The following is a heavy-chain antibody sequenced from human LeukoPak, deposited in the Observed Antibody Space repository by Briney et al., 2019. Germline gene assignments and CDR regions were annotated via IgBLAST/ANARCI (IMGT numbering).Heavy chain of an antibody. Sequence: PGGSLRLSCVASGVTFSTYAMSWVRQAPGMGLEWVSSISSGSTYIYYADSLKGRFTISRDNVKNSLYLQIDSLRAEDTAVYYCARAFAHDAFDIWGQGTMVTVSS. CDR1: GVTFSTYA. D-gene: IGHD2/OR15-2a*01. J-gene: IGHJ3*02. V-gene: IGHV3-21*01. CDR3: ARAFAHDAFDI. CDR2: ISSGSTYI.